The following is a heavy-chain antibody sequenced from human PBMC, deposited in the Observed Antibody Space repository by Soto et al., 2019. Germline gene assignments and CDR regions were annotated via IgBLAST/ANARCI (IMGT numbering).Heavy chain of an antibody. J-gene: IGHJ5*02. Sequence: ASVKVSCKASGYTFTGYYMHWVRQAPGQGLEWMGWINPNSGGTNYAQKFQGWVTMTRDTSISTAYMELSRLRSDDTAVYYCARASDGYCSSTSCYWFDPWGQGTLVNVSS. CDR1: GYTFTGYY. D-gene: IGHD2-2*03. CDR3: ARASDGYCSSTSCYWFDP. V-gene: IGHV1-2*04. CDR2: INPNSGGT.